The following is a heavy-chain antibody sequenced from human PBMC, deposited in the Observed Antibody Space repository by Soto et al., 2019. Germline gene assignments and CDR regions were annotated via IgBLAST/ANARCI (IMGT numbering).Heavy chain of an antibody. CDR2: INHSGST. CDR1: GGSFSGYY. D-gene: IGHD3-22*01. V-gene: IGHV4-34*01. CDR3: ASGYYYDSSGYYSFDY. Sequence: PSETLSLTCGVYGGSFSGYYGTWIRQPPGTGLEWIGEINHSGSTNYNPSLKSRVTISVDTSKNQFSLKLSSVTAADTAVYYCASGYYYDSSGYYSFDYWGQGTLVTVSS. J-gene: IGHJ4*02.